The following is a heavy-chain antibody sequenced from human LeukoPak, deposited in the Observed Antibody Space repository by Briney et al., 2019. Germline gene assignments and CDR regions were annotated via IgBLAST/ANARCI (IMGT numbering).Heavy chain of an antibody. CDR3: ARDLVVWGAYYFDY. V-gene: IGHV4-34*01. J-gene: IGHJ4*02. D-gene: IGHD3-16*01. CDR1: GGSFSGYY. CDR2: INHSGST. Sequence: SETLSLTCAVYGGSFSGYYWSWIRQPPGKGLEWIGEINHSGSTNYNPSLKSRVTISVDTSKNQFSLKLSPVTAADTAVYYCARDLVVWGAYYFDYWGQGTLVTVSS.